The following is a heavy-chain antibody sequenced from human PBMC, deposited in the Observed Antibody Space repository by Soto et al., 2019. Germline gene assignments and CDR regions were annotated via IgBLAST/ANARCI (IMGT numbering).Heavy chain of an antibody. J-gene: IGHJ4*02. D-gene: IGHD6-6*01. V-gene: IGHV2-5*01. CDR2: IYWNDDK. CDR1: GFSLSTSGVG. CDR3: AHTPTEYSSSSGTYFDY. Sequence: KESGPTLVKPTQTLTLTCTFSGFSLSTSGVGVGWIRQPPGKALEWLALIYWNDDKRYSPSLKSRLTITKDTSKNQVVLTMTNMDPVDTATYYCAHTPTEYSSSSGTYFDYWGQGTLVTVSS.